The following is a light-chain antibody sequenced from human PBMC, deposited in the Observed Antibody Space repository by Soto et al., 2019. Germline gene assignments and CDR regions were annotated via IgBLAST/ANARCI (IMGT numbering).Light chain of an antibody. V-gene: IGKV3-11*01. J-gene: IGKJ1*01. CDR3: QQRSIWPPWT. Sequence: LTQSPSTLSASIGDRVTITCRASQSVSNFLAWYQHKPGQAPRLLIYDASVRATGVPARFSGSGSGTDFSLTISSLEPEDFAIYYCQQRSIWPPWTFGQGTKVELK. CDR2: DAS. CDR1: QSVSNF.